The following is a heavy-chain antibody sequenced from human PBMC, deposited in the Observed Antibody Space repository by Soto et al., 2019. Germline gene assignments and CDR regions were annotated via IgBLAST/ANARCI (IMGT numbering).Heavy chain of an antibody. CDR1: GGSISSYY. J-gene: IGHJ4*02. V-gene: IGHV4-59*12. CDR3: ARVPDY. Sequence: SETLSLTCTVSGGSISSYYWSWVRQPPGKGLEWIGYIYHSGNTYYNPSLKSRVTISIDRSKNQFSLKLSSVTAADTAVYYCARVPDYWGQGTLVTVSS. D-gene: IGHD2-2*01. CDR2: IYHSGNT.